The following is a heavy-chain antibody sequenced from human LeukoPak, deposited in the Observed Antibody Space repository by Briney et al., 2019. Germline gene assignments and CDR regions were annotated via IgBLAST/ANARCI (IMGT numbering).Heavy chain of an antibody. D-gene: IGHD7-27*01. CDR1: GSTFRDVV. V-gene: IGHV3-23*01. CDR2: ISYNGAST. J-gene: IGHJ4*02. CDR3: ARRTGGIKDY. Sequence: GGSLRLSCVASGSTFRDVVMSGVRHAPGKGLEWGSAISYNGASTDYADSVKGRFAITRDNSKNTLYLQMNSLRAEDTAVYYCARRTGGIKDYWSQGTQVTVSS.